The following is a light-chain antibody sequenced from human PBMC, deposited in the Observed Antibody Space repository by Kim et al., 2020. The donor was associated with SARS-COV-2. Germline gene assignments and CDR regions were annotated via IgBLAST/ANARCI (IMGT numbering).Light chain of an antibody. J-gene: IGLJ2*01. CDR1: SLRSYY. CDR3: NSRDSNDNVV. Sequence: SSEVTQDPAVSVALGQTVRITCQGDSLRSYYATWYQQKPGQAPIVVIYGKNNRPSGIPDRFSGSSSGNTASLTITGTQAGDYVDYYCNSRDSNDNVVFGGGTQLIVL. V-gene: IGLV3-19*01. CDR2: GKN.